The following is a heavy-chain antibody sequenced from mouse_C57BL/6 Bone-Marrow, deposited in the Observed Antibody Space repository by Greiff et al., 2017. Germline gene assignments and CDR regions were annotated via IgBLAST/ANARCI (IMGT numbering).Heavy chain of an antibody. CDR1: GFNIKDDY. D-gene: IGHD1-1*01. CDR3: TTGTVVATEDFDV. J-gene: IGHJ1*03. Sequence: VHVKQSGAELVRPGASVKLSCTASGFNIKDDYMHWVKQRPEQGLEWIGWIDPENGDTEYASKFQGKATITADTSSNTAYLQLSSLTSEDAAVYYCTTGTVVATEDFDVWGTGTTVTVSS. CDR2: IDPENGDT. V-gene: IGHV14-4*01.